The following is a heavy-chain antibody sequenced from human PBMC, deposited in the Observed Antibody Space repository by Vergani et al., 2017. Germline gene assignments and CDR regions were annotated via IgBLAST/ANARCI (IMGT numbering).Heavy chain of an antibody. D-gene: IGHD6-19*01. J-gene: IGHJ4*02. CDR3: ARGDWGAGTSAY. Sequence: QVQLVESGEGVVQPGRSLRLSCAASGFTFSSYGMHWVRQAPGKGLEWVAVISYDGSNKYYADSVKGRFTISRDNAKNSLYLQMNSLRAEDTAVYYCARGDWGAGTSAYWGQGTLVTVSS. CDR2: ISYDGSNK. CDR1: GFTFSSYG. V-gene: IGHV3-30*03.